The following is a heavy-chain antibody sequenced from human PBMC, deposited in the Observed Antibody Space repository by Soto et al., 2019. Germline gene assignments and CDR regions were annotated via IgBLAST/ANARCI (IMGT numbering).Heavy chain of an antibody. CDR2: IYYSGST. Sequence: SETLSLTCTVSGGSISSYYWSWIRQPPGKGLEWIGYIYYSGSTNYNPSLKSRVTISVDTSKNQFSLKLSSVTAADTAVYYCARDVIGHDNYETIGYYFDHWGQGTLATVSS. V-gene: IGHV4-59*01. J-gene: IGHJ4*02. D-gene: IGHD3-22*01. CDR3: ARDVIGHDNYETIGYYFDH. CDR1: GGSISSYY.